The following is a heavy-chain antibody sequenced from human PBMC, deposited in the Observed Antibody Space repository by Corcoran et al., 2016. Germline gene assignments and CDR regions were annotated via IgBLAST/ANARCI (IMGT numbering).Heavy chain of an antibody. J-gene: IGHJ6*02. CDR1: GFSLSTIGVG. CDR3: AHRCSTSPGMGYYYYGMDV. D-gene: IGHD2-2*01. V-gene: IGHV2-5*01. CDR2: IYWTDDK. Sequence: QITLKESGPTLVKPTQTLTLTCTFSGFSLSTIGVGVGWIRQPPGTALEWLALIYWTDDKRYSPSLKSRLTITKDTSKNQVVLTLTNMDPVDTATDYCAHRCSTSPGMGYYYYGMDVWGQGTTGTVSS.